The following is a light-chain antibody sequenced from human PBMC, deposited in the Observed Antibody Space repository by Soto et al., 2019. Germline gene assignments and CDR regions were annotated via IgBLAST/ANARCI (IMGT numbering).Light chain of an antibody. V-gene: IGKV3-15*01. CDR1: RSVSSN. Sequence: EIVMTQSPATLSVSPGERATLSCRASRSVSSNLAWYQKKPGQAPRLLIYGATTRATGIPARFSGSGSGTEFTLTVSSLQSEDFAVYYCQHYNNWPLTFGQGTKVEIK. J-gene: IGKJ1*01. CDR2: GAT. CDR3: QHYNNWPLT.